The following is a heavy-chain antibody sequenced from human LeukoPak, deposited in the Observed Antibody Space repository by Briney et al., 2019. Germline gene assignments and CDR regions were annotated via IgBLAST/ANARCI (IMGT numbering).Heavy chain of an antibody. CDR2: ISYDGSNK. Sequence: TGGSLRFSCAASGFTFSSYGMHWVRQAPGKGLEWVAVISYDGSNKYYADSVKGRFTISRDNSKNTLYLQMNSLRAEDTAVYYCAKDKAAGTRDHYYYGMDVWGQGTTVTVSS. D-gene: IGHD6-13*01. CDR1: GFTFSSYG. V-gene: IGHV3-30*18. J-gene: IGHJ6*02. CDR3: AKDKAAGTRDHYYYGMDV.